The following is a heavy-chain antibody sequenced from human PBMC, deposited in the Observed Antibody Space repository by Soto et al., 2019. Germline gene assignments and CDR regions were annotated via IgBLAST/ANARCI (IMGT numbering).Heavy chain of an antibody. Sequence: QVQLVQSGAEVKKPGSSVTVSCKASGGTFSSYTISWVRQAPGQGLEWMGGIIPIFGTANYAQKIEGRATITADESTSTAYMELSSLRSEDTAVYYCARGNHRWLQLWYFDLWGRGTLVTVSS. CDR2: IIPIFGTA. V-gene: IGHV1-69*12. J-gene: IGHJ2*01. D-gene: IGHD5-12*01. CDR1: GGTFSSYT. CDR3: ARGNHRWLQLWYFDL.